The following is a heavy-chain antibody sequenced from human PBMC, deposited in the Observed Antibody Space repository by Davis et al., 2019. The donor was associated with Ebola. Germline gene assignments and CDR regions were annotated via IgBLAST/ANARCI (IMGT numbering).Heavy chain of an antibody. D-gene: IGHD2-2*01. CDR1: GFTFSSYS. V-gene: IGHV3-21*01. CDR2: ISSSSSYI. Sequence: PGGSLRLSCAASGFTFSSYSMNWVRQAPGKGLEWVSSISSSSSYIYYADSVKGRFTISRDNAKNSLYLQMNSLRAEDTAVYYCARAGCSSTSCYDHYYYYYMDVWGKGTTVTVSS. CDR3: ARAGCSSTSCYDHYYYYYMDV. J-gene: IGHJ6*03.